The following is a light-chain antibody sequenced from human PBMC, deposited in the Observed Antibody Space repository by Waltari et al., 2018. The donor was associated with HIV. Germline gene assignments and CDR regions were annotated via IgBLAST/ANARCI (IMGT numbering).Light chain of an antibody. Sequence: SSELTQDPAVSVALGQTVRITCQGDSLRRYYASWYQQKPGQAPILGIYGKNNRPSGIPDRFSGSSSGNTASLTITGAQAEDEADYYCNSRDSSGNHLVFGGGTKLTVL. J-gene: IGLJ2*01. V-gene: IGLV3-19*01. CDR3: NSRDSSGNHLV. CDR1: SLRRYY. CDR2: GKN.